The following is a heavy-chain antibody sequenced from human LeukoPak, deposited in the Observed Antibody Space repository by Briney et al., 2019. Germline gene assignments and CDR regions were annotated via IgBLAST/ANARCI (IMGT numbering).Heavy chain of an antibody. CDR1: GFTFSSYS. Sequence: GGSLRLSCAASGFTFSSYSMNWVRQAPGKGLEWVSSISSSSSYIYYADSVKGRFTISRDNAKNSLYLQMNSLRAEDTAVYYCARDAVVLGAAGRHYYYGMDVWGKGITVTVPS. D-gene: IGHD6-13*01. CDR2: ISSSSSYI. J-gene: IGHJ6*04. V-gene: IGHV3-21*01. CDR3: ARDAVVLGAAGRHYYYGMDV.